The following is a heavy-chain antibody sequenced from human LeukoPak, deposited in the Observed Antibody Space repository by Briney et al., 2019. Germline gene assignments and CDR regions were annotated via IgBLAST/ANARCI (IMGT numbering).Heavy chain of an antibody. CDR1: GYTFTSYY. CDR3: ARGRLVATITGYYYYYMDV. CDR2: INPSGGST. Sequence: ASVKVSCKASGYTFTSYYMHWVRQAPGQGLEWMGIINPSGGSTSYAQKFQGRVTMTRDTSTSTVYMELSSLRSEDMAVYYCARGRLVATITGYYYYYMDVWGKGTTVTVSS. J-gene: IGHJ6*03. D-gene: IGHD5-12*01. V-gene: IGHV1-46*01.